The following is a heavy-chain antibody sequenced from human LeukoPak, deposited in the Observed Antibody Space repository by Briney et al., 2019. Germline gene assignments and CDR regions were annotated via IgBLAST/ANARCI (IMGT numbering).Heavy chain of an antibody. CDR3: AKHMRAPNTYSFFGLDV. V-gene: IGHV3-9*01. D-gene: IGHD1-26*01. CDR1: GFTFKDDG. CDR2: INWNGGGT. J-gene: IGHJ6*02. Sequence: SLILSCSATGFTFKDDGMHWVRQPPGEGREWVSSINWNGGGTDYADAVKGRLTIFRGHAKNSLYLQLSSLGPEDTGLYYCAKHMRAPNTYSFFGLDVWGQGTTVTVSS.